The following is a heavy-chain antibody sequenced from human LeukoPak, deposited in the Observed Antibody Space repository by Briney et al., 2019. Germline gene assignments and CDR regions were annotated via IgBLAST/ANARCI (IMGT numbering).Heavy chain of an antibody. CDR2: TYYRSKWYN. V-gene: IGHV6-1*01. D-gene: IGHD3-3*01. CDR1: GDSVSSNSVV. Sequence: SQTLSLTCAISGDSVSSNSVVWYWIRQSPSRGLEWLGRTYYRSKWYNDYAVSVKSRITINPDTSKNQFSLQLNSVTPEDTAVYYCARVPYYDFQADAFDIWGQGTMVTVSS. CDR3: ARVPYYDFQADAFDI. J-gene: IGHJ3*02.